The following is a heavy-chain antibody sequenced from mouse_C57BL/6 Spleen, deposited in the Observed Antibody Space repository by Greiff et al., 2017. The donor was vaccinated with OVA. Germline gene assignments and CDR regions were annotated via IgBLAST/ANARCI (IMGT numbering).Heavy chain of an antibody. CDR3: AIWFTTVVATGGAMDY. D-gene: IGHD1-1*01. CDR2: LHPSDSDT. V-gene: IGHV1-74*01. Sequence: QVQLQQPGAELVKPGASVKVSCKASGYTFTSYWMHWVKQRPGQGLEWIGRLHPSDSDTNYNQKFKGKATLTVDKSSSTAYMQLSSLTSEDSAVYYCAIWFTTVVATGGAMDYWGQGTSVTVSS. CDR1: GYTFTSYW. J-gene: IGHJ4*01.